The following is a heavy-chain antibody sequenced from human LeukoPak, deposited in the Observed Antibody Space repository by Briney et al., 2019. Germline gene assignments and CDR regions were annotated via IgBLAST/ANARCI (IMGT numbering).Heavy chain of an antibody. CDR1: GFTFNSYA. D-gene: IGHD2-15*01. V-gene: IGHV3-23*01. CDR3: AKNSNECSGGSCYADYLYFDY. Sequence: GGSLRLSCAASGFTFNSYAMSWVRQAPGKGLEWVSGMSVGGGSTYSAGSVKGRFTISRDNYKNTLYLQMNSLRAEDTAVYYCAKNSNECSGGSCYADYLYFDYWGQGTLVTVSS. J-gene: IGHJ4*02. CDR2: MSVGGGST.